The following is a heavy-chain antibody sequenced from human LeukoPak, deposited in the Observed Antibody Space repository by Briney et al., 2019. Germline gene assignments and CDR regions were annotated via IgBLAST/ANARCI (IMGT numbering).Heavy chain of an antibody. Sequence: GGSLRLSCAASGFTVSGNYMSWVRQFPGKGLEWVSVIYSGGTTNYADSVKGRFTISRDYSKNTLYLQMNSLRPEDTAVYYCAARFSEQSWGQGTLVTVSS. J-gene: IGHJ4*02. CDR2: IYSGGTT. CDR3: AARFSEQS. V-gene: IGHV3-66*02. CDR1: GFTVSGNY. D-gene: IGHD3-3*01.